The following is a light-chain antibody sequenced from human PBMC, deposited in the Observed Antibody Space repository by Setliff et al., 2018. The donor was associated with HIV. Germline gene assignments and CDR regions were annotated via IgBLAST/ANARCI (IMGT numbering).Light chain of an antibody. Sequence: QSVLTRPASVSGSPGQSSTISCTGTRSGIGTYDLVSWYRQYPGKAPKLIIYEVNRRPAGVSDRLSGSKSGNTASLTISGLRAEDEATYYCCSYTSSTTYVFGTGTKVTVL. CDR1: RSGIGTYDL. V-gene: IGLV2-23*02. CDR3: CSYTSSTTYV. J-gene: IGLJ1*01. CDR2: EVN.